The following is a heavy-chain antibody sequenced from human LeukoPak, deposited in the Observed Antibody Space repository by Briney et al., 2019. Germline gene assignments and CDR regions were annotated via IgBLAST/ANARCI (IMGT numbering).Heavy chain of an antibody. V-gene: IGHV4-59*12. CDR2: ISYSGST. D-gene: IGHD2/OR15-2a*01. Sequence: SETLSLTCTVSGGSISSYYWNWIRQPPGKGLEWIGYISYSGSTNYNPSLKSRVTISLDTSKNQFSLKLSSVTAADTAVYFCARGSMAFDYWGQGTLVTVSS. CDR1: GGSISSYY. CDR3: ARGSMAFDY. J-gene: IGHJ4*02.